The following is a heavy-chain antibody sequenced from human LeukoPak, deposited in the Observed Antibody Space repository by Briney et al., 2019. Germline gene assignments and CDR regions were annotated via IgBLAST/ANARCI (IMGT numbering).Heavy chain of an antibody. Sequence: GGSLRLSCAASGFTFSSYSMNWVRQAPGKGLEWVSSISSSSSYIYYADSVKGRFTISRDNAKNSLYLQMNNLRAEDTAVYYCARDSGGKITISREVTWFDAFDVWGRGTMVTVSS. CDR3: ARDSGGKITISREVTWFDAFDV. D-gene: IGHD3-3*01. CDR2: ISSSSSYI. CDR1: GFTFSSYS. J-gene: IGHJ3*01. V-gene: IGHV3-21*01.